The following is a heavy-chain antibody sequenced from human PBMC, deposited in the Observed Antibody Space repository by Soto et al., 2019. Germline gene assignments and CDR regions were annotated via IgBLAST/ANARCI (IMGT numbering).Heavy chain of an antibody. V-gene: IGHV1-3*01. Sequence: GASVKVSCKASGYTFTSYAMHWVRQAPGQRLEWMGWINAGNGNTKYSQKFQGRVTITRDTSASTAYMELSSLRSEDTAVYYCARVRYSSSWSYHYYGMDVWGQGTTVTVSS. CDR2: INAGNGNT. CDR3: ARVRYSSSWSYHYYGMDV. J-gene: IGHJ6*02. D-gene: IGHD6-13*01. CDR1: GYTFTSYA.